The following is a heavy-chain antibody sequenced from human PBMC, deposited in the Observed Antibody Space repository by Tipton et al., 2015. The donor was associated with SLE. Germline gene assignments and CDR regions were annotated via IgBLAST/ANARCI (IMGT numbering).Heavy chain of an antibody. V-gene: IGHV3-23*01. CDR2: ITGSGITT. CDR1: GFTFSNYA. Sequence: SLRLSCAASGFTFSNYAMSWVRQAPGKGLEWVSTITGSGITTYYAGSVKGRFTISRDNSKNTLYLHMNSLRAEDTAVYYCAKDWTMTTVTTDDYWGQGTLVTVSS. D-gene: IGHD4-17*01. J-gene: IGHJ4*02. CDR3: AKDWTMTTVTTDDY.